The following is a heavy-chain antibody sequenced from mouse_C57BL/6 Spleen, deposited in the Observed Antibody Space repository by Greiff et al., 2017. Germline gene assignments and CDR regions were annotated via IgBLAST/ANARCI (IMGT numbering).Heavy chain of an antibody. CDR3: ARRGITTVVVDY. V-gene: IGHV1-50*01. J-gene: IGHJ2*01. D-gene: IGHD1-1*01. CDR2: IDPSDSYT. Sequence: QVQLQQPGAELVKPGASVKLSCKASGYTFTSYWLQWVKQRPGQGLEWIGEIDPSDSYTNYNQKFKGKATLTVATSSSTAYMQLSSLTSEDSAVYVCARRGITTVVVDYWGQGTTRTVSS. CDR1: GYTFTSYW.